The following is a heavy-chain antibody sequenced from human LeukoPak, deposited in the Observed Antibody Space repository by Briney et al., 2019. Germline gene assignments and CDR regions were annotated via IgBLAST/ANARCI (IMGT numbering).Heavy chain of an antibody. CDR1: GFTFTSYG. CDR3: ARDPARGYYYFDY. V-gene: IGHV3-30*02. CDR2: IRCDGSNR. D-gene: IGHD6-13*01. Sequence: GGSLRLSCAASGFTFTSYGMHWVRQAPGKGLEWVAFIRCDGSNRNYADPVKGRFTISRDNSRNTLYLQMNSLRAEDTAVYYCARDPARGYYYFDYWGQGTLVTVSS. J-gene: IGHJ4*02.